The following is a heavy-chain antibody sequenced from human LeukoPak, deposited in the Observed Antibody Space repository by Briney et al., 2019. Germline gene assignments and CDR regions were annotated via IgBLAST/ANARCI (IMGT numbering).Heavy chain of an antibody. J-gene: IGHJ4*02. CDR2: TSGSGRSI. CDR1: GITFSSFG. D-gene: IGHD6-19*01. CDR3: AKDMNSWRDGSGLGDYFDY. Sequence: EAGGSLRLSCAASGITFSSFGMHWVRQAPGKGLEWVSGTSGSGRSIHYADSVKGRFTISRDNSKNTLYLQMNSLRADDTAVYYCAKDMNSWRDGSGLGDYFDYWGQGTLVTVSS. V-gene: IGHV3-23*01.